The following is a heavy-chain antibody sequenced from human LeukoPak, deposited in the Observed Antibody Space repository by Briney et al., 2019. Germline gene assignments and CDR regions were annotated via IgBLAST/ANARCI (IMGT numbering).Heavy chain of an antibody. CDR1: GFTFSSYG. CDR3: AKRVVMGRFGEGYGMDV. V-gene: IGHV3-30*18. D-gene: IGHD3-10*01. J-gene: IGHJ6*02. CDR2: ISYDGSNK. Sequence: TGGSLRLSCAASGFTFSSYGMHWVRQAPGKGLEWVAVISYDGSNKYYADSVKGRCTISRDNSKSTLYLQMNSLRAEDTALYYCAKRVVMGRFGEGYGMDVWGQGTTVTVSS.